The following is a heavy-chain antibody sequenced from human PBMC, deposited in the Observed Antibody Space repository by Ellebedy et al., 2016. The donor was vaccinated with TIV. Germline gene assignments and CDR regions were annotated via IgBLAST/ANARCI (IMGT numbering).Heavy chain of an antibody. CDR3: AGSWGWRHEY. CDR1: GFSFRDFW. D-gene: IGHD1-26*01. V-gene: IGHV3-7*01. J-gene: IGHJ4*02. Sequence: GESLKISXSGSGFSFRDFWMNWVRQAPGKGLEWVGNIKQDASETLYVDSVKGRFTIPRDNARNSLYLKINDSRAEDTSVYYCAGSWGWRHEYWGQGTLVTVSS. CDR2: IKQDASET.